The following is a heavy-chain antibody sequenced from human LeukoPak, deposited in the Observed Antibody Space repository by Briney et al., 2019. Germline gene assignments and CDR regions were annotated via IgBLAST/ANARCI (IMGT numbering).Heavy chain of an antibody. CDR2: TYYRSKWYN. CDR1: GDSVSSNSAA. CDR3: AREKAVAGLSFDY. D-gene: IGHD6-19*01. V-gene: IGHV6-1*01. J-gene: IGHJ4*02. Sequence: SQTLSLTCAISGDSVSSNSAAWNWLRQSPSRGLEWLGRTYYRSKWYNDYAVSVKSRITINPDTSKNQFSLQLNSVTPEDTAVYYCAREKAVAGLSFDYWGQGTLVTVSS.